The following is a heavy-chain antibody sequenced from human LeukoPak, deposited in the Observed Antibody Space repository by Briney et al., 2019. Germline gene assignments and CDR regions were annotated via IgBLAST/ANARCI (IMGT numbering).Heavy chain of an antibody. V-gene: IGHV3-21*01. CDR3: ARDLEAVDTAMQEDY. J-gene: IGHJ4*02. CDR2: ISSSSSYI. Sequence: PGGSLRLSCAASGFTFSSYSMNWVRQAPGKGLEWASSISSSSSYIYYADSVKGRFTISRDNAKNSLYLQMNSLRAEDTAVYYCARDLEAVDTAMQEDYWGQGTLVTVSS. D-gene: IGHD5-18*01. CDR1: GFTFSSYS.